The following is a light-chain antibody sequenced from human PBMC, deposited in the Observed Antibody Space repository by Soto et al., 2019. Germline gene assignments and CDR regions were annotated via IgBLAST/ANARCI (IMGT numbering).Light chain of an antibody. CDR2: DAS. Sequence: DIQVTQSPSSLSASVGDRVTITCRASQSISSYLNWYQQKPGKAPNLLIYDASSLQSGVPSRFSGSGSGTDFTLTITSLQPEDFATYYCQQSYSISEGYTFGQGTKLEIK. V-gene: IGKV1-39*01. J-gene: IGKJ2*01. CDR3: QQSYSISEGYT. CDR1: QSISSY.